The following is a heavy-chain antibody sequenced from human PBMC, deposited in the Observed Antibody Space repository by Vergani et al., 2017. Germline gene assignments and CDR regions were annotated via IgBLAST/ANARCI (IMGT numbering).Heavy chain of an antibody. CDR1: GFSFNTYW. V-gene: IGHV3-74*03. CDR2: IDEYGNRA. D-gene: IGHD2-8*02. J-gene: IGHJ5*01. Sequence: EVQLVESGGGSVQSGGSLRLSCVASGFSFNTYWMHWVRQVTGKGLMWVARIDEYGNRATYGDFETGRFTISRDNAKNTVFLQMKTLRADDAGVYYCVRTEYCTGIACNTRFDSWGQGALVTVSS. CDR3: VRTEYCTGIACNTRFDS.